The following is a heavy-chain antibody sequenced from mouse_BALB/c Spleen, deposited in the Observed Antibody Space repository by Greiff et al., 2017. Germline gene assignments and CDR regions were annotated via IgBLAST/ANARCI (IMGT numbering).Heavy chain of an antibody. CDR3: ARDGGEFAY. J-gene: IGHJ3*01. Sequence: EVQLMESGGGLVKPGGSLKLSCAASGFSFSSYAMSWVRQSPEKRLEWVAEISSGGSYTYYPDTVTGRFTISRDNAKNTLYLEMSSLRSEDTAMYYCARDGGEFAYWGQGTLVTVSA. CDR2: ISSGGSYT. V-gene: IGHV5-9-4*01. CDR1: GFSFSSYA.